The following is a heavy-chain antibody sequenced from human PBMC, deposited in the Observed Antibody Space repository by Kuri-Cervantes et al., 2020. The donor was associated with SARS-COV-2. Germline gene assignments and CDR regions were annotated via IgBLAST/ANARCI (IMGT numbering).Heavy chain of an antibody. D-gene: IGHD4-17*01. Sequence: ASVKVSCKASGYTFTNCFLNWVRQAPGQGLEWMGWINPRSGGTNYAQKFQGRVSITRDTSISTVYMELSSLRSDDTAMYYCARVGINYGDYMGHHDYWGQGTLVTVSS. CDR3: ARVGINYGDYMGHHDY. V-gene: IGHV1-2*02. CDR1: GYTFTNCF. J-gene: IGHJ4*02. CDR2: INPRSGGT.